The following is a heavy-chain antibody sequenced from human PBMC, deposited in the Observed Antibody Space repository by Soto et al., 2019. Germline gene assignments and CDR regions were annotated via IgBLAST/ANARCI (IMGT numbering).Heavy chain of an antibody. CDR3: SRSPMVFLRVIPITTHYSAEMDD. V-gene: IGHV1-69*01. J-gene: IGHJ6*01. CDR2: IIPIVGIG. D-gene: IGHD2-21*01. Sequence: QVQLVQSGAEVKKPGSSVQVSCKASGGTFNRYAISWVRQAPGQGLEWMGGIIPIVGIGNDAQRFQGRGTITAVVSTDTAYMELSSVKSEDTGANLCSRSPMVFLRVIPITTHYSAEMDDWGQGT. CDR1: GGTFNRYA.